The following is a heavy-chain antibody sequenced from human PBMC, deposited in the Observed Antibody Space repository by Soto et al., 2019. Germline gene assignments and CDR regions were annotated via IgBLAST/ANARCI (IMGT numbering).Heavy chain of an antibody. CDR1: GFTFSDYY. J-gene: IGHJ4*02. CDR2: ISSSGSII. V-gene: IGHV3-11*01. D-gene: IGHD3-22*01. Sequence: GGSLRLSCAASGFTFSDYYMSWIRQAPGKGLEWVSYISSSGSIIYYADSVKGRFTISRDNAKNSLYLQLNSLRAEDTAVYYCARDLGYYASDGYFDYWGQGTVVTVSS. CDR3: ARDLGYYASDGYFDY.